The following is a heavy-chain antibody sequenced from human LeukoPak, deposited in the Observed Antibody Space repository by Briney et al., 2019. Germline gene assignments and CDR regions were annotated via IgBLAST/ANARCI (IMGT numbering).Heavy chain of an antibody. D-gene: IGHD2-8*02. CDR3: ATYRQVLLPFES. CDR1: GFTFSTFA. CDR2: IFPSGGEI. J-gene: IGHJ4*02. Sequence: PGGSLRLSCGASGFTFSTFAMIWVRQPPGKGLEWVSSIFPSGGEIHYADSVRGRFTISRDNSKSTLSLQMNSLRAEDTVIYYCATYRQVLLPFESWGQGTLVTVSS. V-gene: IGHV3-23*01.